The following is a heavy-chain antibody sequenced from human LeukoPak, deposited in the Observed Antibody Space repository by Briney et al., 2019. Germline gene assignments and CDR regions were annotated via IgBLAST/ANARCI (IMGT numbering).Heavy chain of an antibody. V-gene: IGHV3-74*01. CDR2: INRDGSTT. D-gene: IGHD3-10*01. Sequence: GGSLRLSCAASGFTFSNYWVHWVRQAPGKGLVWVSRINRDGSTTNYADSVKGRFTVSRDNAKNTLELQMNSLRAEDTAVYYCARDKKSGESSEIGYWGQGTLVTVSS. J-gene: IGHJ4*02. CDR3: ARDKKSGESSEIGY. CDR1: GFTFSNYW.